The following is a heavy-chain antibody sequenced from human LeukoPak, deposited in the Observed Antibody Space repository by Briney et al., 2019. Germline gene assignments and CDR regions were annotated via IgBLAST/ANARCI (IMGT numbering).Heavy chain of an antibody. CDR1: GFIFDNYA. CDR3: AKDIGTGWDLDY. J-gene: IGHJ4*02. D-gene: IGHD1-26*01. CDR2: IRGDANTR. V-gene: IGHV3-43*02. Sequence: GGSLRLSCAASGFIFDNYAMHWVRQAPGKGPEWLSLIRGDANTRYYADSVKGRFTISRDNSKNSLCLHMNSLRTEDTALYYCAKDIGTGWDLDYWGQGTLVTVSS.